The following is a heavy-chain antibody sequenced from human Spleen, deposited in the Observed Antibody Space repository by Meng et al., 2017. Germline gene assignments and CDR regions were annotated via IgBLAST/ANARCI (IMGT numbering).Heavy chain of an antibody. Sequence: QLQLQVSGPGLVKPSETLYLTCTVPGDSISSSSYYWGWIRQPPGKGLGWIGSIYYSGSTYYTPSLRSRVTISVDTSKNQFSLKLRSVTAAGTAVYSCARLSGSYYSDFDYWGQGALVTVLL. CDR3: ARLSGSYYSDFDY. D-gene: IGHD1-26*01. J-gene: IGHJ4*02. CDR2: IYYSGST. CDR1: GDSISSSSYY. V-gene: IGHV4-39*01.